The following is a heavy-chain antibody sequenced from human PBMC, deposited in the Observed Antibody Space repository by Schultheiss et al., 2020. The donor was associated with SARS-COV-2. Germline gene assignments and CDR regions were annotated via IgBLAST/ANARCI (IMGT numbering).Heavy chain of an antibody. CDR2: ISGSGGST. CDR1: GFTFSSYA. J-gene: IGHJ6*02. CDR3: AKPTVTTQLYYYYGMDV. V-gene: IGHV3-23*01. D-gene: IGHD4-17*01. Sequence: GGSLRLSCAASGFTFSSYAMSWVRQAPGKGLEWVSAISGSGGSTYYADSVKGRFTISRDNSKNTLYLQMNSLRAEDTAVYYCAKPTVTTQLYYYYGMDVWGQGTTVTVSS.